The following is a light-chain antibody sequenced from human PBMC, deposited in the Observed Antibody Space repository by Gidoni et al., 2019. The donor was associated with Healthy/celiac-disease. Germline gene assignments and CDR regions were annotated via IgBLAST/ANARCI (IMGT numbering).Light chain of an antibody. Sequence: EIVLTQSPGTLSLSPGERATLSCRASQSVSSSYLAWYQQKPGQDPRHLIYGASSRATGIPDRFSGSGSGTDFTLTISRLEPEDFAVYYWQQYGSAPMYTFGQGTKLEIK. CDR1: QSVSSSY. J-gene: IGKJ2*01. V-gene: IGKV3-20*01. CDR2: GAS. CDR3: QQYGSAPMYT.